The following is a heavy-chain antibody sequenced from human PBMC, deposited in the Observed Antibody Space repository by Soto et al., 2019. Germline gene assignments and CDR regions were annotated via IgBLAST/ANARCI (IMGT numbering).Heavy chain of an antibody. J-gene: IGHJ4*02. CDR2: IPHDGTYQ. V-gene: IGHV3-30*19. CDR3: VRDDDNLDNGLDH. Sequence: QVQLVESGGGVVQPGGSLRLSCTASGFTFSSYGMHGVRQAPGKGRQWVAVIPHDGTYQYYLDSVKGRFTIARDNSKDTLYLQMNSLRVEDTAVYYCVRDDDNLDNGLDHWGQGTLVTVSS. CDR1: GFTFSSYG. D-gene: IGHD1-1*01.